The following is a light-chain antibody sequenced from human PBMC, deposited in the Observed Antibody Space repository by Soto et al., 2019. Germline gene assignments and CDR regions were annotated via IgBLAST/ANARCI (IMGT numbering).Light chain of an antibody. CDR1: QSISRW. CDR3: QQYKDYWT. V-gene: IGKV1-5*03. CDR2: ETS. J-gene: IGKJ1*01. Sequence: DIQMTQSPSTLSVSVGDRVTITCRASQSISRWLAWYQQKPGKAPKLLIYETSSLEDGVPSRFTGSGSGTEFSLTITSLQPEDFASYYCQQYKDYWTFGQGTKVDIK.